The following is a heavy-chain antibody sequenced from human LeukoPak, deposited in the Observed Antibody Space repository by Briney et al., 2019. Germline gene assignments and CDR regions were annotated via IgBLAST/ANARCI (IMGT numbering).Heavy chain of an antibody. V-gene: IGHV4-34*01. CDR3: ARESSSVFDY. CDR1: GGSFSGYY. Sequence: SDTLSLTCAVYGGSFSGYYWSWIRQPPGKGLEWIGEINHSGSTNYNPSLKSRVTISVDTSKNQFSLKLSSVTAADTAVYYCARESSSVFDYWGQGTLVTVSS. CDR2: INHSGST. J-gene: IGHJ4*02. D-gene: IGHD6-13*01.